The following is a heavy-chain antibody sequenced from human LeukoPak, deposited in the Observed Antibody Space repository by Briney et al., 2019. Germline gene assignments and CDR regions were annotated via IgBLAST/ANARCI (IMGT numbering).Heavy chain of an antibody. CDR1: GGSFSSYA. V-gene: IGHV1-69*05. CDR3: ASEATVTKPYYYYYMDV. D-gene: IGHD4-17*01. CDR2: IIPIFGTA. Sequence: SVKVSCKASGGSFSSYAISWVRQAPGQGLEWMGGIIPIFGTANYAQKFQGRVTITTDESTSTAYMELSSLRSEDTAVYYCASEATVTKPYYYYYMDVWGKGTTVTVSS. J-gene: IGHJ6*03.